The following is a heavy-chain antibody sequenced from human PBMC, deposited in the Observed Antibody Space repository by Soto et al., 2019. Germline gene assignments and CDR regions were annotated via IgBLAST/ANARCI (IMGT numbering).Heavy chain of an antibody. V-gene: IGHV1-69*01. CDR1: GGTFSSYA. J-gene: IGHJ4*02. Sequence: SVKVSCKASGGTFSSYAISWVRQAPGQGLEWMGGIIPIFGTANSAQKFQGRVTNTADESTSTAYMELSSLRSEDTAVYYCARGNAGVVPAATAGLLLNYWGQGTLVTVSS. CDR2: IIPIFGTA. D-gene: IGHD2-2*01. CDR3: ARGNAGVVPAATAGLLLNY.